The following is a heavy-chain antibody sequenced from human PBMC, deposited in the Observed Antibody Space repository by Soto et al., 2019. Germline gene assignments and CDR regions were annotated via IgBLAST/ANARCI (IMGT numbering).Heavy chain of an antibody. CDR2: MNPNSGNT. D-gene: IGHD6-6*01. CDR3: ARDPVSRSYWGVEKWFDP. V-gene: IGHV1-8*01. J-gene: IGHJ5*02. CDR1: GYTFTSYD. Sequence: ASVKVSCKASGYTFTSYDINWVRQATGQGLEWMGWMNPNSGNTGYAQKFQGRVTMTRNTSISTAYMELSSLRSEDTAVYYCARDPVSRSYWGVEKWFDPWGQGTLVTVSS.